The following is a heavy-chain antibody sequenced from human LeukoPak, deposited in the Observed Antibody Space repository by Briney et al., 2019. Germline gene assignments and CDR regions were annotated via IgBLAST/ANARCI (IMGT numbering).Heavy chain of an antibody. V-gene: IGHV1-69*04. CDR3: ARGSSGWQKMDY. CDR2: IIPILGIA. J-gene: IGHJ4*02. Sequence: SVKVSCKASGGTFSSYAISWVRQAPGQGLEWMGRIIPILGIANYAQKFQGRVTITADKSTSTAYMELSSLRSEDTAVYYCARGSSGWQKMDYWGQGTLVTVSS. D-gene: IGHD6-19*01. CDR1: GGTFSSYA.